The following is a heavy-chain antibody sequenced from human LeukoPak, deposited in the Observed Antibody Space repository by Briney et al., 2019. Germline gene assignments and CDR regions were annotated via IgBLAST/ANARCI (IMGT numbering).Heavy chain of an antibody. CDR2: IHYSGNT. D-gene: IGHD6-19*01. V-gene: IGHV4-59*01. J-gene: IGHJ5*02. CDR1: NGSISTTY. Sequence: SETLSLTCSVSNGSISTTYWSWIRQPPGKGLEWIGNIHYSGNTNYNSSLKSRVTISVDTSKNQFSLKMISVTTADTAVYFCARGGWFHDRWGQGTLVTVSA. CDR3: ARGGWFHDR.